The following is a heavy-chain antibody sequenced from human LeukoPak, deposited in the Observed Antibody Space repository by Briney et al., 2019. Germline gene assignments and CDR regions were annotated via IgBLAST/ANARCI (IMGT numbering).Heavy chain of an antibody. Sequence: GGSLRLSCAASGFTFSSYAMHWVRQAPGKGLEYVSAISSNGGSTYYANSVKGRFTISRDNSRNTLYLQMGSLRAEDMAVYYCARDPRRHYDYVPDYWGQGTLVTVSS. CDR3: ARDPRRHYDYVPDY. CDR2: ISSNGGST. D-gene: IGHD3-16*01. J-gene: IGHJ4*02. V-gene: IGHV3-64*01. CDR1: GFTFSSYA.